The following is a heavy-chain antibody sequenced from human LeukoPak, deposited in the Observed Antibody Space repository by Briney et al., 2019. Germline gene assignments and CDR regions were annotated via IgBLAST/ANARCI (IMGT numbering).Heavy chain of an antibody. J-gene: IGHJ4*02. CDR3: AREGSMTAAFDY. Sequence: SVKVSCKASGGTFSSYAIRWVGQAPGPGLEWMGGIIPIFGTASYAQKFQGRVTITTDESTNTAYMELSSLRSEDTAVYYCAREGSMTAAFDYWGQGTLVTVSS. V-gene: IGHV1-69*05. D-gene: IGHD2-21*02. CDR1: GGTFSSYA. CDR2: IIPIFGTA.